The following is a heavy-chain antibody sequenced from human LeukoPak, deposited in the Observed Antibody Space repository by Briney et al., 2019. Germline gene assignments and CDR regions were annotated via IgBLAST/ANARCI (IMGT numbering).Heavy chain of an antibody. J-gene: IGHJ6*03. CDR2: IYTSGST. D-gene: IGHD1-26*01. Sequence: SETLSLTCTVSGGSISSYYRSWIRQPAGKGLEWIGRIYTSGSTNYNPSLKSRVTISVDTSKNQFSLKLSSVTAADTAVYYCARDVPMYSGSHLYYYMDVWGKGTTVTVSS. CDR3: ARDVPMYSGSHLYYYMDV. CDR1: GGSISSYY. V-gene: IGHV4-4*07.